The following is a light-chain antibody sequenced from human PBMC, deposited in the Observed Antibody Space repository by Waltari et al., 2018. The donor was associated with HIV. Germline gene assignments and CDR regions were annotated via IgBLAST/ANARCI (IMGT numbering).Light chain of an antibody. CDR2: DAS. V-gene: IGKV3-11*01. CDR3: QQHTSWPLT. J-gene: IGKJ4*01. CDR1: QSVGNQ. Sequence: IVLTQSPATLSLSPGERAALSCRASQSVGNQLSWYQQKPGQAPRLLINDASNRAPGIPGRFSATGSGTDFTLTINNLESEDFAIYYCQQHTSWPLTFGGGTKVEIK.